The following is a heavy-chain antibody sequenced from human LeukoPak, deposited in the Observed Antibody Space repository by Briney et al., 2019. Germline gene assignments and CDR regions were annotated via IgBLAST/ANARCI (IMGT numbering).Heavy chain of an antibody. CDR3: ARGPSRRGLRSSADY. Sequence: GGSLRLSCLAPGLTFSHYALSWGGQAPGEGVGWVSAISGSGDNTYYADSVKGRFTISRDNSKNVMFLQMHSLRAEDTALYVCARGPSRRGLRSSADYWGPGTLVTVSS. J-gene: IGHJ4*02. CDR2: ISGSGDNT. V-gene: IGHV3-23*01. D-gene: IGHD6-13*01. CDR1: GLTFSHYA.